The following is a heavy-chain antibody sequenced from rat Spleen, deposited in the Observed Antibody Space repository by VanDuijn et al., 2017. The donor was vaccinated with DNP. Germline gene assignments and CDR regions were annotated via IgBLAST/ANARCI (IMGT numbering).Heavy chain of an antibody. CDR2: IWAGGGP. Sequence: QVQLKESGPGLVQPSQTLSPTCTVSGFSLTSYHVSWVRQPPGKSLVWMGTIWAGGGPHSNSAVQSRLSISRDTSKSQIFLKMNSLQTEDTATYFCARDRYYGDRSDYFDYWGQGVMVTVSS. CDR3: ARDRYYGDRSDYFDY. CDR1: GFSLTSYH. D-gene: IGHD1-7*01. J-gene: IGHJ2*01. V-gene: IGHV2-15*01.